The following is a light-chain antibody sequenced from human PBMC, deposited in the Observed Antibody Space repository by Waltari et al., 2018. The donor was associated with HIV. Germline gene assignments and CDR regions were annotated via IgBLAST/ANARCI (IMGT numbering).Light chain of an antibody. CDR1: SSNIGSTT. J-gene: IGLJ3*02. Sequence: VLTQPPSASGTPGQRVTISCSGSSSNIGSTTVNGYMRIPGVDPKLLIRNDDERPSGVPGRFSGSKSGTSASLAISGLQTDDEADYYCAAWDDWLRGWVFGGGTKLTVL. V-gene: IGLV1-44*01. CDR3: AAWDDWLRGWV. CDR2: NDD.